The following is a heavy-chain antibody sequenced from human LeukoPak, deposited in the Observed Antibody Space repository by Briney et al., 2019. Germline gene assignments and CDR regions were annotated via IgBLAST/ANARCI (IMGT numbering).Heavy chain of an antibody. CDR2: INHNGNVN. J-gene: IGHJ6*02. CDR1: GFTFSSYW. D-gene: IGHD2-2*01. CDR3: ARDNFGVPAAISYYYYGMDV. Sequence: PGGSLRLSCAASGFTFSSYWMNWARQAPGKGLEWVASINHNGNVNYYVDSVKGRFTISRDNAKNSLYLQMNSLRAEDTAVYYCARDNFGVPAAISYYYYGMDVWGQGTTVTVSS. V-gene: IGHV3-7*01.